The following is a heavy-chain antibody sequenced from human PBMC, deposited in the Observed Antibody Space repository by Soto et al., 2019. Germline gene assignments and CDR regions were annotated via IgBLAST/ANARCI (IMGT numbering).Heavy chain of an antibody. CDR2: IKSKTDGGTT. V-gene: IGHV3-15*07. J-gene: IGHJ4*02. Sequence: GGSLRLSCAASGFTFSNAWMNWVPQAPGKGLEWVGRIKSKTDGGTTDYAAPVKGRFTISRDDSKNTLYLQMNSLKTEDTAVYYCTTDSPSYGSGSYSYWGQGTLVTVSS. CDR3: TTDSPSYGSGSYSY. CDR1: GFTFSNAW. D-gene: IGHD3-10*01.